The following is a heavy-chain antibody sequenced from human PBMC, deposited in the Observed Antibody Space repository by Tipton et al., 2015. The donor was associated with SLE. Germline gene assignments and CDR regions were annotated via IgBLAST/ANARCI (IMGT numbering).Heavy chain of an antibody. CDR2: IYYSGST. CDR3: ARSAGYGSSWAHFDY. D-gene: IGHD6-13*01. J-gene: IGHJ4*02. CDR1: GYIISSSYY. Sequence: GLVKPSETLSLTCAVSGYIISSSYYWGWIRQPPGKGLEWIGYIYYSGSTNYNPSLKSRVTISVDTSKNQFSLKLSSVTAADTAVYYCARSAGYGSSWAHFDYWGQGTLVTVSS. V-gene: IGHV4-61*05.